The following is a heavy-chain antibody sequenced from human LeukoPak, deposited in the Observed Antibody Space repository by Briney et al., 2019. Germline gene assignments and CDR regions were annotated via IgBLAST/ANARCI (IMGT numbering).Heavy chain of an antibody. Sequence: GGSLRLSCAASGFTFTNYWMSWVRQAPGKGLEWVSAISGSGGSTYYADSVKGRFTISRDNSKNTLYLQMNSLRAEDTAVYYCAKSRGDYYYDSSGYYSPSDYWGQGTLVTVSS. CDR2: ISGSGGST. CDR3: AKSRGDYYYDSSGYYSPSDY. J-gene: IGHJ4*02. CDR1: GFTFTNYW. D-gene: IGHD3-22*01. V-gene: IGHV3-23*01.